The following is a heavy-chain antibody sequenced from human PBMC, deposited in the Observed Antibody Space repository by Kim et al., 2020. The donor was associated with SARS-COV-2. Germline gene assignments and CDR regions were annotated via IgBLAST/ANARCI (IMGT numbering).Heavy chain of an antibody. V-gene: IGHV3-33*06. CDR1: GFTFSSYG. CDR2: IWYDGSNK. CDR3: AKDPIVATIPDYYYGMDV. D-gene: IGHD5-12*01. Sequence: GGSLRLSCAASGFTFSSYGMHWVRQAPGKGLEWVAVIWYDGSNKYYADSVKGRFTISRDNSKNTLYLQMNSLRAEDTAVYYCAKDPIVATIPDYYYGMDVWGQGTTVTVSS. J-gene: IGHJ6*02.